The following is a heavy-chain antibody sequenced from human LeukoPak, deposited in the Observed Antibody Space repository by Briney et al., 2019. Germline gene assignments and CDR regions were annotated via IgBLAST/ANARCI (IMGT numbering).Heavy chain of an antibody. CDR1: GVSFRDYT. D-gene: IGHD6-13*01. CDR2: IIPISGTT. CDR3: ASRFTARQLVPADYYHMDV. Sequence: GASVKVSCKASGVSFRDYTINWVRQAPGQGLEWMGAIIPISGTTNYAQRLQGRVTLTMDDSATTAFMEMSSLRSEDTAVYHCASRFTARQLVPADYYHMDVWGKGTTVFVSS. J-gene: IGHJ6*03. V-gene: IGHV1-69*05.